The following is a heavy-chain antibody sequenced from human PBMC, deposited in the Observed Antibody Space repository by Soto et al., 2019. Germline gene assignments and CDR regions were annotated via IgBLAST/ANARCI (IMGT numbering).Heavy chain of an antibody. Sequence: GASVKVSCKASGYTFTTYDISWVRQATGQGLEWMGWMNPYSGNTGYAQKFQGRVTVTRSTSISTVYMELSGLRPDDTAVYYCARRKERSGPHYFDYWGQGSQVTVSS. D-gene: IGHD6-25*01. CDR3: ARRKERSGPHYFDY. CDR2: MNPYSGNT. J-gene: IGHJ4*02. CDR1: GYTFTTYD. V-gene: IGHV1-8*01.